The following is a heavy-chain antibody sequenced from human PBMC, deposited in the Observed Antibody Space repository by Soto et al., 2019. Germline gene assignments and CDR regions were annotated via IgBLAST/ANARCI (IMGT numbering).Heavy chain of an antibody. Sequence: EVQLVESGGGLVQPGGSLRLSCAASGFTFSSYWVSWVRQAPGKGLEWVANIKQDGSEKYYVDSVKGRFTISRDNAKNSLYLQMNCMRAEDTAVYYCARDLKYYDSSGYPFDYWGQGTLVTVSS. CDR1: GFTFSSYW. J-gene: IGHJ4*02. V-gene: IGHV3-7*04. D-gene: IGHD3-22*01. CDR2: IKQDGSEK. CDR3: ARDLKYYDSSGYPFDY.